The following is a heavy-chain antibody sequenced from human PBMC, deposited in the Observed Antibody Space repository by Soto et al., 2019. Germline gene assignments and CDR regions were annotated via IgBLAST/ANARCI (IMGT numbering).Heavy chain of an antibody. CDR3: ARGEGSGPTGY. V-gene: IGHV1-46*01. CDR1: GYTFTSYD. Sequence: QVQLVQSGAEVKKPGASVKVSCKASGYTFTSYDMHWVRQAPGQGLEWMGIINPSGGSTSYAQKFPGRVTMTRDTSTSTVYMELSSLRSEDTAVYYCARGEGSGPTGYWGQGTLVTVSS. J-gene: IGHJ4*02. D-gene: IGHD3-10*01. CDR2: INPSGGST.